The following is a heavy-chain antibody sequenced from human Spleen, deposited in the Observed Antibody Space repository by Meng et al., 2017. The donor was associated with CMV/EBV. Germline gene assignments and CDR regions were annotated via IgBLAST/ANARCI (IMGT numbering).Heavy chain of an antibody. CDR1: GYSISSGYY. V-gene: IGHV4-38-2*02. Sequence: SETLSLTCTVSGYSISSGYYWGWIRQPPGKGLEWIGSIYHSGSTYYNPSLKSRVTISVDTSKNQFSLKLSSVTAADTAVYFCAREREATFDYWGQGTLVTVSS. CDR2: IYHSGST. CDR3: AREREATFDY. J-gene: IGHJ4*02.